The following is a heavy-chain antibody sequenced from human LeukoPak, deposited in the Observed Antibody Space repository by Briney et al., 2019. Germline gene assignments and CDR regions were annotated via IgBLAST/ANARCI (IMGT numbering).Heavy chain of an antibody. J-gene: IGHJ3*02. CDR3: ATNYGSGRGAFDI. Sequence: GGSLRLSCAASGFTFSSYAMSWVRQAPGKGLEWVSIIYSGGSTYYADSVKGRFTISRDISKNTLYLQMDSLRGEDTAVYNCATNYGSGRGAFDIWGQGKMVTVSS. CDR1: GFTFSSYA. CDR2: IYSGGST. V-gene: IGHV3-66*01. D-gene: IGHD3-10*01.